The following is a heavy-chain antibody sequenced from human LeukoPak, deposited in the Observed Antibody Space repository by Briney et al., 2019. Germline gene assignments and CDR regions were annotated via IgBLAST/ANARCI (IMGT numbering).Heavy chain of an antibody. D-gene: IGHD5-24*01. CDR1: GGTFSSYA. J-gene: IGHJ3*02. Sequence: SVKVSCKPSGGTFSSYAISWVRQAPGQGLEWMGAIIPIFGTANYAQKFQGRVTITTDESTSTAYMELSSLRSEDTAVYYCARDRDGYNFRDAFDIWGQGTMVTVSS. V-gene: IGHV1-69*05. CDR2: IIPIFGTA. CDR3: ARDRDGYNFRDAFDI.